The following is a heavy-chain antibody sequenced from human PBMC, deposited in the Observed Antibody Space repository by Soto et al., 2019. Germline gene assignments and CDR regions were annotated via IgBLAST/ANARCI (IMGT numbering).Heavy chain of an antibody. Sequence: SETLSLTCTVSGAAISVFYWSWIRKSAGKGLEWIGRIYATGTTDYNPSLKSRVMMSVDTSKKKFSLKLRSVTAADTAVYYCVRDGKKHLREWFEHWGQVSPVTVCX. D-gene: IGHD1-1*01. V-gene: IGHV4-4*07. CDR2: IYATGTT. CDR1: GAAISVFY. CDR3: VRDGKKHLREWFEH. J-gene: IGHJ5*02.